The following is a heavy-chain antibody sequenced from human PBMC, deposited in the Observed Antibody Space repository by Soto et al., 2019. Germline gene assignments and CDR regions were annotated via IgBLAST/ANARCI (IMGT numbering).Heavy chain of an antibody. J-gene: IGHJ6*02. CDR3: ARGWWSGFYSLYYYYGMDV. Sequence: SETLSLTCAVYGGSFSGYYWSWIRQPPGKGLEWIGEINHSGSTNYNPSLKSRVTISVDTSKNQFSLKLSSVTAADTAVYYCARGWWSGFYSLYYYYGMDVWGQGTTVTVSS. CDR2: INHSGST. V-gene: IGHV4-34*01. D-gene: IGHD3-3*01. CDR1: GGSFSGYY.